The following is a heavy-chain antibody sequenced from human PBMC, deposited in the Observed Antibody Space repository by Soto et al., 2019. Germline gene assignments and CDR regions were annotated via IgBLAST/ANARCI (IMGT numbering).Heavy chain of an antibody. CDR3: AKDISSRPISYYYYGMDV. V-gene: IGHV3-23*01. CDR2: ISTSGAST. D-gene: IGHD3-10*01. Sequence: PGGSLRLSCAASGFPFSNYAVTWVRQAPGKGLEWASTISTSGASTFYADSVKGRFTISRDNSKNTLSLQMNSLRVEDTAVYYCAKDISSRPISYYYYGMDVWGQGTTVTVSS. CDR1: GFPFSNYA. J-gene: IGHJ6*02.